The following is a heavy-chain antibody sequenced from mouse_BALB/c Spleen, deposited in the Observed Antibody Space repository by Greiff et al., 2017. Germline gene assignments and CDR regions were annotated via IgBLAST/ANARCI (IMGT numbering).Heavy chain of an antibody. J-gene: IGHJ1*01. D-gene: IGHD1-1*01. CDR2: ISSGGGST. CDR3: ARRGHYYGSSYWYFDV. V-gene: IGHV5-12-1*01. Sequence: EVKLVESGGGLVKPGGSLKLSCAASGFAFSSYDMSWVRQTPEKRLEWVAYISSGGGSTYYPDTVKGRFTISRDNAKNTLYLQMSSLKSEDTAMYYCARRGHYYGSSYWYFDVWGAGTTVTVSS. CDR1: GFAFSSYD.